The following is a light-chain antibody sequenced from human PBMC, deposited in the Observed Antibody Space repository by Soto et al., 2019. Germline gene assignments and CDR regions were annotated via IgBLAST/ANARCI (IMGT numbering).Light chain of an antibody. J-gene: IGLJ3*02. CDR3: SSYTSSTTWV. CDR1: SSDVGNYNF. V-gene: IGLV2-14*01. CDR2: EVS. Sequence: QSVLTQPASVSGSPGQSITISCAGTSSDVGNYNFVSWYQQHPGRAPKVVIYEVSNRPSGVSNRFSGSKSGNTASLTISGLQAEDEADYYCSSYTSSTTWVFGGGTKLTVL.